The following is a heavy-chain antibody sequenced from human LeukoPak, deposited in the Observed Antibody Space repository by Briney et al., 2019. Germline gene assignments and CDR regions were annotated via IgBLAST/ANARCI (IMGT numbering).Heavy chain of an antibody. D-gene: IGHD6-25*01. J-gene: IGHJ4*02. CDR3: ARQFATAAADTRGYFDY. V-gene: IGHV4-39*01. CDR2: FFVSGST. Sequence: SETLSLTCTVSGGSISSSSDYWGWIRQAPGKGLEWVGCFFVSGSTPDNASLRIRASIFVATSTNQFSLRLTSMTATDASTYFCARQFATAAADTRGYFDYWGQGTVVAVSS. CDR1: GGSISSSSDY.